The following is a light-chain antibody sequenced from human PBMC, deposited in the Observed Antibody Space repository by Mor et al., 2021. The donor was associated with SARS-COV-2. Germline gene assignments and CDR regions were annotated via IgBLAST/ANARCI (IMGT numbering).Light chain of an antibody. CDR3: QHYNRYPVT. V-gene: IGKV1-5*03. CDR2: EAS. CDR1: QSIIIC. J-gene: IGKJ4*01. Sequence: CRASQSIIICLAWYQQKAGKAPKILVYEASSLESGVPSRFSGSGYGTEFTLTISSLQPDDIATYYCQHYNRYPVTFGGGTKVEIK.